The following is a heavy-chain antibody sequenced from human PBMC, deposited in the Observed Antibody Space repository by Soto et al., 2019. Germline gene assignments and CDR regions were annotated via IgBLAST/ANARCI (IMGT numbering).Heavy chain of an antibody. D-gene: IGHD2-15*01. CDR2: INHSGST. V-gene: IGHV4-34*01. Sequence: QVQLQQWGAGLLKPSETLSLTCAVYGGSFSGYYWSWIRQPPGKGLEWIGEINHSGSTNYNPSLKGGVTKSVDTSKNQFSLKLSSVTAADTAVYYCAMTVEAATLDSFDIWGQGTMVTVSS. CDR3: AMTVEAATLDSFDI. CDR1: GGSFSGYY. J-gene: IGHJ3*02.